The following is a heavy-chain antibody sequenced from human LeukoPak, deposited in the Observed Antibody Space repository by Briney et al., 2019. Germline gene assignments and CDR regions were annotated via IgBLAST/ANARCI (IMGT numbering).Heavy chain of an antibody. CDR1: GYTFTGYY. J-gene: IGHJ5*02. D-gene: IGHD3-3*01. Sequence: ASVKVSCKASGYTFTGYYIHWVRQAPGLGLEWMGWINPNSGGTNYAQKFQGRVTMTRDTSISTAYMELSRLRSDDTAVYYCARVRDYDFWSGYPEGWWFDPWGQGTLVTVSS. CDR2: INPNSGGT. CDR3: ARVRDYDFWSGYPEGWWFDP. V-gene: IGHV1-2*02.